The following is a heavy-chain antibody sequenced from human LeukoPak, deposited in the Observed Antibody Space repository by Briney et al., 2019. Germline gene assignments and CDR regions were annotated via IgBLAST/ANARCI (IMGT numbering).Heavy chain of an antibody. CDR2: IYYSGST. CDR3: ARELYLNGMDV. CDR1: GGSISSYY. D-gene: IGHD2/OR15-2a*01. J-gene: IGHJ6*02. V-gene: IGHV4-59*01. Sequence: PSETLSLTCTVSGGSISSYYWSWIRQPPGKGLEWIGYIYYSGSTNYNPSLKSRVTISVDTSKNQFSLKLSSVTAADTAVYYCARELYLNGMDVWGQGTTVTVSS.